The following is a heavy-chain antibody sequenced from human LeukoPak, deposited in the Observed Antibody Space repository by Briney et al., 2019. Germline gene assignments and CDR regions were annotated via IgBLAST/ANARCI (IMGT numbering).Heavy chain of an antibody. D-gene: IGHD5-18*01. CDR2: ISGSGGST. Sequence: PGGSLRLSCAASGFTFSSYAMSWVRQAPGKGLEWVSAISGSGGSTYYADSVKGRFTISRDNSKNTLYLQMNSLRAEDTAVYYCAKESPYSYGYGAAFDIWGQGTMVTVSS. CDR3: AKESPYSYGYGAAFDI. CDR1: GFTFSSYA. V-gene: IGHV3-23*01. J-gene: IGHJ3*02.